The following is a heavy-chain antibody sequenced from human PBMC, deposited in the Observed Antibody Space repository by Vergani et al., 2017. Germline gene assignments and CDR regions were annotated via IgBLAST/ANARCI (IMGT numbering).Heavy chain of an antibody. CDR3: ARVDSSGYGGFDI. CDR2: ISSSGSTI. CDR1: GFTFSSYE. V-gene: IGHV3-48*03. D-gene: IGHD3-22*01. Sequence: EVQLVESGGGLVQPGGSLRLSCAASGFTFSSYEMNWVRQAPGKGLEWVSYISSSGSTIYYADSVKCRFTISRDNAKNSLYLQMNSLRAEDTAVYYCARVDSSGYGGFDIWGQGTMVTVSS. J-gene: IGHJ3*02.